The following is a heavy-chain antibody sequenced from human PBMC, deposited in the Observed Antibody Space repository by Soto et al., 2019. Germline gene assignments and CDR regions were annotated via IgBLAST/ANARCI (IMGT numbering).Heavy chain of an antibody. D-gene: IGHD3-9*01. CDR2: IYYSGST. J-gene: IGHJ6*03. Sequence: SQTLSLTCTVSGGSISSYYWSWIRQPPGKGLEWIGYIYYSGSTNYNPSLKSRVTISVDTSKNQFSLKLSSVTAADTAVYYCARTDYDILTGYNYYMDVWGKGTTVTVSS. V-gene: IGHV4-59*08. CDR3: ARTDYDILTGYNYYMDV. CDR1: GGSISSYY.